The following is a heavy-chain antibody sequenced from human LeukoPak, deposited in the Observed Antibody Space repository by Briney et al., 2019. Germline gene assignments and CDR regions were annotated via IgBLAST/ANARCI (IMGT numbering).Heavy chain of an antibody. D-gene: IGHD2-15*01. CDR2: ISAYNGHT. CDR3: ARERMAAAEPSGDYFDY. V-gene: IGHV1-18*01. J-gene: IGHJ4*02. CDR1: GYTFNSPG. Sequence: ASVKVSCKASGYTFNSPGITWVRQAPGQGLEWMVWISAYNGHTNHAQKLQGRVTMTTDTSTSTAYMELRSLRSDDTAVYYCARERMAAAEPSGDYFDYWGQGTVVTVSS.